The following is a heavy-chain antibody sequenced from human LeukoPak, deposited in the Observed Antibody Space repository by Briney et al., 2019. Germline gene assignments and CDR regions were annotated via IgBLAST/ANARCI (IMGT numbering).Heavy chain of an antibody. J-gene: IGHJ4*02. CDR3: ARIKDSSTRFDY. CDR2: IKQDGSAK. CDR1: GFTLSNYW. D-gene: IGHD6-19*01. V-gene: IGHV3-7*01. Sequence: GGSLRLSCAASGFTLSNYWMSWVRQAPGKGLEWAANIKQDGSAKYYVDSVKGRFTISRDNAKNSLYLQMDSLRAEDTAVYYCARIKDSSTRFDYWGQGTLVTVSS.